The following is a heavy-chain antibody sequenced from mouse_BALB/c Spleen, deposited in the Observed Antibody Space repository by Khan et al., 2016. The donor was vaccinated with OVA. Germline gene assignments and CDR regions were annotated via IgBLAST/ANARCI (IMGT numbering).Heavy chain of an antibody. Sequence: VHLKQSEPGLVKPSQSLSPTSTVTGSSITSNYSWNWIRQFPGNKLEWMGYISYSDSTSYNPSLKNRISITRATSQNQFFLQLNSVTTEDTATYYCARGNYYGYYFDYWGQGTTLTVSS. J-gene: IGHJ2*01. CDR3: ARGNYYGYYFDY. CDR2: ISYSDST. V-gene: IGHV3-2*02. CDR1: GSSITSNYS. D-gene: IGHD1-1*01.